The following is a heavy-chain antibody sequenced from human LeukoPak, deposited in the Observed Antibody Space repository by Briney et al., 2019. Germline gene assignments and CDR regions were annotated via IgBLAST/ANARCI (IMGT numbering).Heavy chain of an antibody. D-gene: IGHD6-19*01. CDR2: ISSSSSTI. CDR1: GFTFSSYS. CDR3: AKDKGSGWYHFRY. Sequence: GGSLRLSCAASGFTFSSYSMNWVRQATGKGLEWVSYISSSSSTIYYADSVKGRFTIPRDNSKNTLYLQMNSLRAEDTAVYYCAKDKGSGWYHFRYWGQGTLVTVSS. J-gene: IGHJ4*02. V-gene: IGHV3-48*01.